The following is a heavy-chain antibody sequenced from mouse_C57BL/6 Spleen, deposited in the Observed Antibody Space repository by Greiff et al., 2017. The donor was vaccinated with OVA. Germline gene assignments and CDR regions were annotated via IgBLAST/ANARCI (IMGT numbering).Heavy chain of an antibody. CDR2: IDPSDSYT. CDR1: GYTFTSYW. V-gene: IGHV1-59*01. D-gene: IGHD1-1*01. Sequence: QVQLKQPGAELVRPGTSVKLSCKASGYTFTSYWMHWVKQRPGQGLEWIGVIDPSDSYTNYNQKFKGKATLTVDTSSSTAYMQLSSLTSEDSAVYYGARNYYGSSYAWFAYWGQGTLVTVSA. CDR3: ARNYYGSSYAWFAY. J-gene: IGHJ3*01.